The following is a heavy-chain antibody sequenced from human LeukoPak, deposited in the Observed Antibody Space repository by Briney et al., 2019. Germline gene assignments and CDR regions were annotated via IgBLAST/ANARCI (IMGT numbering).Heavy chain of an antibody. D-gene: IGHD6-13*01. CDR2: IYHSGST. J-gene: IGHJ4*02. CDR3: ARVVGSSWYCFDY. CDR1: DYSISSGYY. V-gene: IGHV4-38-2*01. Sequence: SETLSLTCAVSDYSISSGYYWGWIRQPPGKGLEWIGSIYHSGSTYYNPSLKSRVTISVDTSKNQFSLKLSSVTAADTAVYYCARVVGSSWYCFDYWGQGTLVTVSS.